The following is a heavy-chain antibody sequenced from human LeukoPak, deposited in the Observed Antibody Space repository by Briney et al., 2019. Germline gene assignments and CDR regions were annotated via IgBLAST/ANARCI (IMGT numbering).Heavy chain of an antibody. CDR3: ARVGDNTAFDY. J-gene: IGHJ4*02. D-gene: IGHD2-21*01. Sequence: GGSLRPSCAASGFTFSTYALHWVRQVPGKGLEYVSAISSIGGTTYYANSVKGRFTISRDNSKNTLYPQMGSLKPEDTAVYYCARVGDNTAFDYWGQGTLVTVSS. V-gene: IGHV3-64*01. CDR1: GFTFSTYA. CDR2: ISSIGGTT.